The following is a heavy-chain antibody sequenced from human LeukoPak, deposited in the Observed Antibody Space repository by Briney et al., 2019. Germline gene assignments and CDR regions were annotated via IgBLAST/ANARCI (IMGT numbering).Heavy chain of an antibody. V-gene: IGHV3-23*01. CDR2: ISGSGDDT. CDR3: AAPPRAGARPPYDF. J-gene: IGHJ4*01. Sequence: PGGSLRLYCTASGFAFSYGMSWVRQAPGKGLEWVSAISGSGDDTYYLDSVKGRFTISRDRSKNTLFLQMNNLRAEDTAIYYCAAPPRAGARPPYDFWGHGTLVTVSS. CDR1: GFAFSYG. D-gene: IGHD6-6*01.